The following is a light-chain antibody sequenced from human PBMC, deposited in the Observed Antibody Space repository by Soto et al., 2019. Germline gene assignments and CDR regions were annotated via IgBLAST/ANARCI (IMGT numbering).Light chain of an antibody. CDR3: AAWDDSLNGVV. J-gene: IGLJ2*01. CDR1: SSNIGSNT. Sequence: VLTQPPSASGTPGQRVTISCSGSSSNIGSNTVNWYQQLPGTAPKLLIYSNNQRPSGVPDRFSGSKSGTSASLAISGLQSEDEADYYCAAWDDSLNGVVFGGGTKLPS. V-gene: IGLV1-44*01. CDR2: SNN.